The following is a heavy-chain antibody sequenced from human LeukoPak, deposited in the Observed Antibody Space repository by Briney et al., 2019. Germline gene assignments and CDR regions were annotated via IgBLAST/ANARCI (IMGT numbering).Heavy chain of an antibody. V-gene: IGHV4-39*01. J-gene: IGHJ4*02. CDR2: IYYSGST. CDR3: ARRGVRGVILDY. D-gene: IGHD3-10*01. Sequence: SETLSLTCTVSGYSISSSYYWGWIRQPPGKGLEWIGSIYYSGSTYYNPSLKSRVTISVDTSKNQFSLKLSSVTAADTAVYYCARRGVRGVILDYWGQGTLVTVSS. CDR1: GYSISSSYY.